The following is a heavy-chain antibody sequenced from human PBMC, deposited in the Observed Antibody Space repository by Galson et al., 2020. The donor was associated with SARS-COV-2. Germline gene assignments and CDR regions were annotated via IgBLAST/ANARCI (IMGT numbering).Heavy chain of an antibody. Sequence: SETLYLTCTVSGAPLSSGTYLWAWIRQTPGTGLEWLGSLYHNGHTYYNPSLRSPVIKYLDASANEVSLILRSVTAADTAIYYCARRAQYDSTITWGRGTLVFVSS. V-gene: IGHV4-39*01. CDR1: GAPLSSGTYL. CDR2: LYHNGHT. D-gene: IGHD3-10*01. J-gene: IGHJ4*02. CDR3: ARRAQYDSTIT.